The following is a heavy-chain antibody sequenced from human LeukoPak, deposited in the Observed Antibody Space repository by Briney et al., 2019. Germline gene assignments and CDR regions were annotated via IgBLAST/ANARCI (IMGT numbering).Heavy chain of an antibody. CDR2: INPSGGST. CDR3: ARARGHRKQDYFDY. D-gene: IGHD3-10*01. V-gene: IGHV1-46*01. Sequence: GASVKVSCKASGYTFTGYYMHWVGQAPGQGLEWMGVINPSGGSTSYAQKFQGRVTMTRDTSTSTVYMELSSLRSEDTAVYYCARARGHRKQDYFDYWGQGTLVTVSS. CDR1: GYTFTGYY. J-gene: IGHJ4*02.